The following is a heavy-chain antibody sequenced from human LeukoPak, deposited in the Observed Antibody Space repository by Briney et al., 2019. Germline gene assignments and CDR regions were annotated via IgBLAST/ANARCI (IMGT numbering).Heavy chain of an antibody. J-gene: IGHJ6*03. CDR1: GFNVGDYA. V-gene: IGHV3-49*04. Sequence: GGSLRLSCTASGFNVGDYAMSWVRQAPGKGLEWGGFIRSKAYGGTTEYAASVKGRFPISRDDSKSIAYLQMNSLKTEDTAVYYCTRGLQGFFAGYYYCMDVWGKGTTVTVSS. D-gene: IGHD3-3*01. CDR3: TRGLQGFFAGYYYCMDV. CDR2: IRSKAYGGTT.